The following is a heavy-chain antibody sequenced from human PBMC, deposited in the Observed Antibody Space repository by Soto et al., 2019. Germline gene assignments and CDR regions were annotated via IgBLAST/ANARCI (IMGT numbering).Heavy chain of an antibody. D-gene: IGHD6-13*01. CDR1: GFSLSTSGVG. V-gene: IGHV2-5*02. CDR2: IYWDDDK. Sequence: QITLKESGPTLVKPTQTLTLTCTFSGFSLSTSGVGVGWIRQPPGKALEWLALIYWDDDKRYSPSLKSRLPTTTDTSKNQQLPTMTTTDPVDTATYYCAHTPPPHSSSWYNFDSWGQGTLVTVSS. CDR3: AHTPPPHSSSWYNFDS. J-gene: IGHJ4*02.